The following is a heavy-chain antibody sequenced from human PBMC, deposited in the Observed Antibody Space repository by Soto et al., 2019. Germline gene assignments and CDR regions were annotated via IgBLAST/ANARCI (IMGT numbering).Heavy chain of an antibody. CDR1: GSTFTGYY. CDR2: INPNSGGT. J-gene: IGHJ4*02. Sequence: QVQLVQSGAEVKKPGASVKVSCKASGSTFTGYYMHWVRQAPGQGLEWMGWINPNSGGTNYAQKFQGRVTMTRDTSISTDDMELSRLRSDDTAVYYCARDIYFSGWEGDYFDYWGQGTLVTVSS. V-gene: IGHV1-2*02. D-gene: IGHD6-19*01. CDR3: ARDIYFSGWEGDYFDY.